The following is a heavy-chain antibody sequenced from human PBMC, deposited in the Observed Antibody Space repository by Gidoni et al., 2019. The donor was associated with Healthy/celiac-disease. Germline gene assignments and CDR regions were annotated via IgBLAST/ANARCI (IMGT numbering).Heavy chain of an antibody. J-gene: IGHJ4*02. CDR3: AKDHLTYYYGSGSPDY. Sequence: EVQLLESGGGLVQPGGSLRLSCAASGFPFSSYAMSWVRQAPGKGLEWVSAISGSGGSTYYADSVKGRFTISRDNSKNTLYLQMNSLRAEDTAVYYCAKDHLTYYYGSGSPDYWGQGTLVTVSS. CDR2: ISGSGGST. D-gene: IGHD3-10*01. V-gene: IGHV3-23*01. CDR1: GFPFSSYA.